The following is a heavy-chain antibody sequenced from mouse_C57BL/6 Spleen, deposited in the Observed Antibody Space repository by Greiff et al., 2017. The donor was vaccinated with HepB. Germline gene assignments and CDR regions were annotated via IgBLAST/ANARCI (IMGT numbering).Heavy chain of an antibody. CDR3: TKGGYGNYDAMDY. J-gene: IGHJ4*01. CDR1: GYTFTDYD. D-gene: IGHD2-1*01. V-gene: IGHV1-15*01. CDR2: IDPETGGT. Sequence: QVQLQQSGAELVRPGASVTLSCKASGYTFTDYDMHWVKQTPVHGLEWIGAIDPETGGTAYNQKFKGKAILTADKSSSTAYMELRSLTSEDSAVYYCTKGGYGNYDAMDYWGQGTSVTVSS.